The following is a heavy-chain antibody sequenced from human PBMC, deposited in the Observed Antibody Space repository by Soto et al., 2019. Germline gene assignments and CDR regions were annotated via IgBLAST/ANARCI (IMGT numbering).Heavy chain of an antibody. CDR1: GFTFSSYS. CDR2: IGGSGGST. V-gene: IGHV3-23*01. D-gene: IGHD1-1*01. J-gene: IGHJ5*02. CDR3: ANQLHTLGWFDA. Sequence: PGGSLRLSCAASGFTFSSYSISWVRQAPWKGLEWVSAIGGSGGSTYYADSVKGRFTISRDNSKTTLYLQMNSMRAEDTAVYYCANQLHTLGWFDACGQGTLVTVSS.